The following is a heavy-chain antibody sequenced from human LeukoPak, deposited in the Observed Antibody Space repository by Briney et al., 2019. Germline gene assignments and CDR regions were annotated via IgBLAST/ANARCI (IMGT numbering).Heavy chain of an antibody. D-gene: IGHD6-19*01. J-gene: IGHJ4*02. CDR2: ISYDGSNK. V-gene: IGHV3-30-3*01. CDR1: GFTFSSYA. CDR3: ARRIFQGSSGWYLFDY. Sequence: HPGGSLRLSCEASGFTFSSYAMHWVRQAPGKGLEWVAVISYDGSNKYYADSVKGRFTVSRDNSENTLYLQMNSLRAEDTAVYYCARRIFQGSSGWYLFDYWGQGTLVTVSS.